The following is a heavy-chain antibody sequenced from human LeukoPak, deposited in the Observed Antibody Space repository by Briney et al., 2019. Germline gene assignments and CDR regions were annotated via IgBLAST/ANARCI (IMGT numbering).Heavy chain of an antibody. V-gene: IGHV3-33*01. J-gene: IGHJ4*02. CDR2: IWYDGTTN. Sequence: AGGSLRLSCVTSGFTFTDYHVHWVRQAPGKGLEWLAVIWYDGTTNFHADSVKGRFTISRDNSKNTVYLEMNSLRAEDTAVYYCARGEGVATSGPGDYWGRGTLVTVSS. CDR3: ARGEGVATSGPGDY. D-gene: IGHD5-12*01. CDR1: GFTFTDYH.